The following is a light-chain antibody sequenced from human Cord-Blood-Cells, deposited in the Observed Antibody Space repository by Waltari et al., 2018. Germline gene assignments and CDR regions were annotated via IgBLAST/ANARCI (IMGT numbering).Light chain of an antibody. V-gene: IGKV4-1*01. CDR1: PSVLYSSNNKNY. CDR2: WAS. J-gene: IGKJ4*01. Sequence: IVMTQSRDSLAVSLGERATINCTSSPSVLYSSNNKNYLAWYQQKPGQPPKLLIYWASTRESGVPDRFSGSGSGTDFTLTISSLQAEDVAVYYCQQYYSTPLTFGGGTKVEIK. CDR3: QQYYSTPLT.